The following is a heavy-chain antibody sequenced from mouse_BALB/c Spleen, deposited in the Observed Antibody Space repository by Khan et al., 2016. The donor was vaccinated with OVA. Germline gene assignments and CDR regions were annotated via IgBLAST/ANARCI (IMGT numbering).Heavy chain of an antibody. CDR3: SRPPYFSYVMVY. CDR1: GYTFTNYG. J-gene: IGHJ4*01. Sequence: QIQLVQPGPELKKPGETVKISCKASGYTFTNYGMNWVKHAPGKGLKWMGWINTYTGESTYADDFKGRFAFTLETSAITAFLQINNLTNEDTATYFCSRPPYFSYVMVYWGQGTSVTVSS. D-gene: IGHD2-10*01. CDR2: INTYTGES. V-gene: IGHV9-3-1*01.